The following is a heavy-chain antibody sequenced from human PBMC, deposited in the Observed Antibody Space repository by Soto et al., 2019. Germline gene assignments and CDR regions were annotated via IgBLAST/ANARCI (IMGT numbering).Heavy chain of an antibody. CDR1: GFTFSSYS. CDR3: AQNFDY. J-gene: IGHJ4*02. Sequence: GGSLRLSCAASGFTFSSYSMTWVRQGPEKGLEWVSEINADGARTYYADSVKGRFTVSRDNSKNTVYLQMNSLRAEDTAVYYCAQNFDYWGQGTLVTVSS. CDR2: INADGART. V-gene: IGHV3-23*01.